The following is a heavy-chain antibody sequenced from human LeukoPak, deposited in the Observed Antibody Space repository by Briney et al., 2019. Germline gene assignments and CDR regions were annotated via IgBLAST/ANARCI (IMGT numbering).Heavy chain of an antibody. V-gene: IGHV1-18*01. D-gene: IGHD6-13*01. J-gene: IGHJ5*02. CDR3: ARDRGIAEADSFDP. Sequence: ASVTVSLKASLYTYTTDGISWVRQAPGQGLEWMGWIDTYSGKTNYAQKFQGRVTMTSDTSTSTAYMELRSLRSDDTAVYYCARDRGIAEADSFDPWGQGTLVTVSS. CDR2: IDTYSGKT. CDR1: LYTYTTDG.